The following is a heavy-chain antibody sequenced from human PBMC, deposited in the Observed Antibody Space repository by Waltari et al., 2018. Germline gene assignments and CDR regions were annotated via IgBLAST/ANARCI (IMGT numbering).Heavy chain of an antibody. CDR1: VYSISSCSY. Sequence: QVQLQESGPGLVKPSETLSLTCAVSVYSISSCSYWGWIRQPPGKGLEWIGSIYHSGSTYYNPSLKSRVTISVDTSKNQFSLKLSSVTAADTAVYYCARGIVAVPQFDYWGQGTLVTVSS. V-gene: IGHV4-38-2*01. J-gene: IGHJ4*02. CDR3: ARGIVAVPQFDY. CDR2: IYHSGST. D-gene: IGHD2-2*01.